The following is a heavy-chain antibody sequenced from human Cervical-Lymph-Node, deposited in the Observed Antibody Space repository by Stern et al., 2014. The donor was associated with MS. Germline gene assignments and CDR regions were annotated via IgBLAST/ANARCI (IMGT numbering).Heavy chain of an antibody. V-gene: IGHV4-59*01. J-gene: IGHJ5*02. CDR1: GGSIDNYY. CDR2: SYRSGST. CDR3: ARCTNGVCYSFDP. Sequence: QVQLQESGPGLVKPSETLSLTCTVSGGSIDNYYSSWIRQPPGQRLEWIGNSYRSGSTNYHPSLKSRVTISVDPSTTQFSLRLSSVTAADTAVYYCARCTNGVCYSFDPWGQGTLVTVSS. D-gene: IGHD2-8*01.